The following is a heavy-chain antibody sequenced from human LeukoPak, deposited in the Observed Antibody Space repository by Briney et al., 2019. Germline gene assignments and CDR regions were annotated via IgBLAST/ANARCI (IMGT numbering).Heavy chain of an antibody. Sequence: GGSLRLSCAASVFTFDDYAMHWVRQAPGKGLEWVSGISWNSGSIGYADSVKGRFTISRDNAKNSLYLQMNSLRAEDTALYYCEKAVVPAAHFDYWGQGTLVTVSS. J-gene: IGHJ4*02. CDR3: EKAVVPAAHFDY. V-gene: IGHV3-9*01. CDR1: VFTFDDYA. D-gene: IGHD2-2*01. CDR2: ISWNSGSI.